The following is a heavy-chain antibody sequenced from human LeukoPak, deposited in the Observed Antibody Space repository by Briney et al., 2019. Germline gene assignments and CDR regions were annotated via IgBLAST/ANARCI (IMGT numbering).Heavy chain of an antibody. V-gene: IGHV4-59*08. Sequence: PSETLSLTCTVSGGSISSYYWSWIRQPPGKGLEWIGYIYYSGSTNYNPSLKSRVTISVDTSKNQFSLKLSSVTAPDTAVYYCARLKDGGGDQLRYFDLWGRGTLVTVSS. CDR3: ARLKDGGGDQLRYFDL. CDR2: IYYSGST. CDR1: GGSISSYY. J-gene: IGHJ2*01. D-gene: IGHD3-16*01.